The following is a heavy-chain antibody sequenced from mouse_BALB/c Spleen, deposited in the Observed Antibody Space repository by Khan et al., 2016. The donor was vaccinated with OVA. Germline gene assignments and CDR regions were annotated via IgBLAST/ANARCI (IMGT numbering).Heavy chain of an antibody. Sequence: VELVESGPGLVAPSQSMSITCTVSGFSLTSYGVSWVRQPPGKGLEWLGVIWGDGSTNFHSALRSSMTISKDNSKSHGFLKLISLQTDDTATYYCAKPNDYGYWYFDVWGAGTTVTVSS. V-gene: IGHV2-3*01. CDR3: AKPNDYGYWYFDV. CDR2: IWGDGST. CDR1: GFSLTSYG. J-gene: IGHJ1*01. D-gene: IGHD1-1*01.